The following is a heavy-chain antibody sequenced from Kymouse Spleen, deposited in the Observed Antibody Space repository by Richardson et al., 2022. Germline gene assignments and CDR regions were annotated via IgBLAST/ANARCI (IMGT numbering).Heavy chain of an antibody. J-gene: IGHJ5*02. CDR3: ARDCGENWFDP. V-gene: IGHV3-33*01. Sequence: QVQLVESGGGVVQPGRSLRLSCAASGFTFSSYGMHWVRQAPGKGLEWVAVIWYDGSNKYYADSVKGRFTISRDNSKNTLYLQMNSLRAEDTAVYYCARDCGENWFDPWGQGTLVTVSS. CDR2: IWYDGSNK. CDR1: GFTFSSYG. D-gene: IGHD2-21*02.